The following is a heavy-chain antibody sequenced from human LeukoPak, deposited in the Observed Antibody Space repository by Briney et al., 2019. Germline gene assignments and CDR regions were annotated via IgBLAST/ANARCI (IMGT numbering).Heavy chain of an antibody. CDR3: ARARSLLDY. CDR1: EFTFSSYS. D-gene: IGHD2-15*01. V-gene: IGHV3-21*01. Sequence: GGSLRLSCAASEFTFSSYSMNWVRQAPGKGLEWGSSISSSSSYIYYADSVEGRFTLSRDNAKNSLYLQMNSLRAEDTAVYYCARARSLLDYWGQGTLVTVSS. J-gene: IGHJ4*02. CDR2: ISSSSSYI.